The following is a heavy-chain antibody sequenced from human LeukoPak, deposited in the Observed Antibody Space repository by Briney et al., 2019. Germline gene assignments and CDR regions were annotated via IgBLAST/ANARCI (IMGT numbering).Heavy chain of an antibody. D-gene: IGHD3-10*01. J-gene: IGHJ6*02. CDR2: INQDGSDK. Sequence: RSGGSLRLSCAASGFSLSNYWMSWVRQAPGKGLEWVANINQDGSDKYYVGSVMGRFTISKDNAKNSVYLQMNSLRPEDTAIYYCAWYGVTHGLDVWGQGTTVTVSS. CDR1: GFSLSNYW. CDR3: AWYGVTHGLDV. V-gene: IGHV3-7*01.